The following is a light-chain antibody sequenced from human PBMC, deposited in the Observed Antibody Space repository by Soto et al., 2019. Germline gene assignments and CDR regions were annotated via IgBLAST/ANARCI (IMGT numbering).Light chain of an antibody. V-gene: IGLV8-61*01. J-gene: IGLJ3*02. Sequence: QAVVTQGPSFSVSPGGTVTLTCGLSSGSVSTDYYPSWYQQTPGQAPRTLIYNTNTRSSGVPDRYSGSILGNKAALTIAGAQTDDESVYYCMLYMGSGIWVFGGGTKLTGL. CDR3: MLYMGSGIWV. CDR1: SGSVSTDYY. CDR2: NTN.